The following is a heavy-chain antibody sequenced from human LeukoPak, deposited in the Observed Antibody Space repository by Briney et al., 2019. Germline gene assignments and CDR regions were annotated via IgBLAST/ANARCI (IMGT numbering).Heavy chain of an antibody. CDR1: GGSFSGYY. J-gene: IGHJ4*02. D-gene: IGHD6-6*01. Sequence: SETLSLTCAVYGGSFSGYYWSWIRQPPGKGLEWIGEINHSGSTNYNPSLKSRVTISVDTSKNQFSLKLSSVTAADTAVYYCARVRGIAARPHLPFVYWGQGTLVTVSS. CDR3: ARVRGIAARPHLPFVY. V-gene: IGHV4-34*01. CDR2: INHSGST.